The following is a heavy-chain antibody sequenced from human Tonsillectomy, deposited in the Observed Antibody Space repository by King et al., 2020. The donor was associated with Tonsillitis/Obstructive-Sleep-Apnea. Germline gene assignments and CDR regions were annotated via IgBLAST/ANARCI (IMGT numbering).Heavy chain of an antibody. V-gene: IGHV3-64D*06. Sequence: VQLVESGGGLVQPGGSLRLSCSASGFTFGSDVMHWVRQAPGKGLEYVSVINNNGDDTYYADSVKGRFTISRDNSKNTLYLQMSSLRVEDTAVYYCVKDSEAPSPKHLDSWGQGTLVTVSS. CDR1: GFTFGSDV. CDR2: INNNGDDT. CDR3: VKDSEAPSPKHLDS. D-gene: IGHD2-21*01. J-gene: IGHJ1*01.